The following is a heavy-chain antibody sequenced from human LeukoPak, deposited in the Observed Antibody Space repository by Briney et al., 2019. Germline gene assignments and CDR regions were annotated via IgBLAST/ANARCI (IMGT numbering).Heavy chain of an antibody. CDR3: ARDGKPYYDILTGYEDYYYGMDV. CDR2: ISPYNGNT. V-gene: IGHV1-18*01. Sequence: ASVKVSCKASGYTFTSYGISWVRQAPGQGLGWMGWISPYNGNTNYAQRLQGRVTLTTDTSTSTAYMELRSLRSDDTAVYYCARDGKPYYDILTGYEDYYYGMDVWGQGTTVTVSS. D-gene: IGHD3-9*01. CDR1: GYTFTSYG. J-gene: IGHJ6*02.